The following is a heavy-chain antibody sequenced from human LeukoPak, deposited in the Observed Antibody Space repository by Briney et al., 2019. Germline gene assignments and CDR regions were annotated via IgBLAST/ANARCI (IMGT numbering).Heavy chain of an antibody. D-gene: IGHD6-13*01. Sequence: ASVKVSCKASGNTFTNNGISWVRQALGQGLEWMGWISAYNGNTNYAQKPQGRVTMTTDTSTSTAYMELRSLRSDDTAVYYCARGRIAAAGTWWFDPWGQGTLVTVSS. CDR3: ARGRIAAAGTWWFDP. CDR2: ISAYNGNT. J-gene: IGHJ5*02. V-gene: IGHV1-18*01. CDR1: GNTFTNNG.